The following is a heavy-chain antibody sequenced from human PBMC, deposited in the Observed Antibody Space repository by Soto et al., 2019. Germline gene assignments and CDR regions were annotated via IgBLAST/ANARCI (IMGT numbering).Heavy chain of an antibody. Sequence: SETLSLTCSVSGASVSDKTFYWSWLRQSPGKGLEWIGYIYYSGTTNYNPSLKGRFTISVDTSKNQFSLRLNSVTAADTALYYCARTTTVPNTLRSRYYFDYWGQGMSVTVSS. CDR2: IYYSGTT. CDR1: GASVSDKTFY. D-gene: IGHD4-17*01. V-gene: IGHV4-61*01. CDR3: ARTTTVPNTLRSRYYFDY. J-gene: IGHJ4*02.